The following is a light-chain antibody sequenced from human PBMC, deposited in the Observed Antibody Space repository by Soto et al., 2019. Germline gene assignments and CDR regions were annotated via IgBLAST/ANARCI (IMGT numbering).Light chain of an antibody. CDR2: GAS. J-gene: IGKJ1*01. Sequence: EIVLTQSPGTLSLSPGERATRSCRASQSVSYYLAWYQQKPGQAPRLLIYGASSRATDIPDRFSGSGSGTDFTLTISRLEPEDFAVYYCQQYGSSPRTFGQGTKVDI. CDR1: QSVSYY. CDR3: QQYGSSPRT. V-gene: IGKV3-20*01.